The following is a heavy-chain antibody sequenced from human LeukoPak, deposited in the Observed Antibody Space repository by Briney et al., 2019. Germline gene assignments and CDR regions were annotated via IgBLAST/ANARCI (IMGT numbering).Heavy chain of an antibody. D-gene: IGHD3-3*01. V-gene: IGHV3-30*02. Sequence: GGSLRLSCAASGFTFSSYGMHWVRQSPGKGLEWVAFIRYDGSNKYYADSVKGRFTISRDNSKNTLYLQMNSLRAEDTAVYYCAKGDFLSGYYRVVDYWGQGTLVTVSS. CDR2: IRYDGSNK. CDR1: GFTFSSYG. CDR3: AKGDFLSGYYRVVDY. J-gene: IGHJ4*02.